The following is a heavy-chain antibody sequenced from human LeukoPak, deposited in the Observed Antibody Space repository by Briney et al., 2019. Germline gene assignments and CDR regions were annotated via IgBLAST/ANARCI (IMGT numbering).Heavy chain of an antibody. CDR2: IYSGGST. D-gene: IGHD6-6*01. Sequence: PGGSLRLSCAASGFTVSSNYVTWVRQAPGKGLEWVSIIYSGGSTYYADSVKGRFTISRDNSKNTLYLQMNSLRVEDTAVYYCARGRSSSSGGYYYYYMDVWGKGTSVTVSS. CDR3: ARGRSSSSGGYYYYYMDV. J-gene: IGHJ6*03. CDR1: GFTVSSNY. V-gene: IGHV3-66*02.